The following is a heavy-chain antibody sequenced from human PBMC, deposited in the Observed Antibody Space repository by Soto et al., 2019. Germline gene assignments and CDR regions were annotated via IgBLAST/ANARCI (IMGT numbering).Heavy chain of an antibody. Sequence: PGGSLRLSCISSGSTFRTYTMNWVRQAPGKGLEWVSGIRGLSPYTFYAESVRGRFTISRDNAKNSLFLQMDSLRAEDTAVYYCARDRGYDAHDYYYNAMDVWGQGTTVTVSS. D-gene: IGHD3-10*01. CDR3: ARDRGYDAHDYYYNAMDV. J-gene: IGHJ6*02. CDR1: GSTFRTYT. CDR2: IRGLSPYT. V-gene: IGHV3-21*01.